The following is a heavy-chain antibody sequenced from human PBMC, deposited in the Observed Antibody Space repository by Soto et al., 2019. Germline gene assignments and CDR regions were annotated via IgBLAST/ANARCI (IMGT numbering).Heavy chain of an antibody. CDR3: AKDRERAQLVYDY. CDR1: GFTFSSYA. CDR2: ISGSGGST. J-gene: IGHJ4*02. V-gene: IGHV3-23*01. D-gene: IGHD6-13*01. Sequence: EVQLLESGGGLVQPGGSLRLSCAASGFTFSSYAMSWVRQAPGKGLEWVSAISGSGGSTYYADSVKGRFTISRDNSKNTLYLQMNSLRAEDTAVYDCAKDRERAQLVYDYWGQGTLVTVSS.